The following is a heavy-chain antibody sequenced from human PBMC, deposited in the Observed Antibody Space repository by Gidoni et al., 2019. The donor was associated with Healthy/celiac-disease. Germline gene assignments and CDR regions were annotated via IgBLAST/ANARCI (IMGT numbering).Heavy chain of an antibody. J-gene: IGHJ2*01. Sequence: QVQLQESGPGLVKPSATLSLTCPVSGGSISSSYWSWIRQPAGKGLEWIGRIYTSGSTNYNPSLKSRVTMSVDTSKNQFSLKLSSVTAADTAVDYCARDRWDCSGGSCYNWYFDLWGRGTLVTVSS. V-gene: IGHV4-4*07. CDR3: ARDRWDCSGGSCYNWYFDL. CDR2: IYTSGST. CDR1: GGSISSSY. D-gene: IGHD2-15*01.